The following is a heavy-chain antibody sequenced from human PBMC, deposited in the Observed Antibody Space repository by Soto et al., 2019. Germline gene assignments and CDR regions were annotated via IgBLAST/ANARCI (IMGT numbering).Heavy chain of an antibody. Sequence: QVQLVQSGAEVKKPGASVRISCKASGYSLPTHTIHWVRQAPGQRLEWMGWITAANGHTKYSQNFQDRVIISSDTLASTVYMKLTGLTSDDTAIYYCALANGNYAWGPNDYWGQGTLVTVSS. CDR1: GYSLPTHT. J-gene: IGHJ4*02. CDR3: ALANGNYAWGPNDY. V-gene: IGHV1-3*01. D-gene: IGHD1-7*01. CDR2: ITAANGHT.